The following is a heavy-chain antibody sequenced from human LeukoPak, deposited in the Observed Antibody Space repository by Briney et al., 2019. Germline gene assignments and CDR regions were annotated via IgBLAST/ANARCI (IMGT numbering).Heavy chain of an antibody. J-gene: IGHJ6*03. Sequence: PSETLSLTCTVSGGSISSGSYYWSWIRQPAGKGLEWIGRMYTSGSTNSNPSLRSRVTISVDTSRNQFSLKLSSVTAADTAVYYCARSTSTSFHYFYYMDVWGKGTTVTVSS. CDR2: MYTSGST. CDR1: GGSISSGSYY. CDR3: ARSTSTSFHYFYYMDV. D-gene: IGHD2-2*01. V-gene: IGHV4-61*02.